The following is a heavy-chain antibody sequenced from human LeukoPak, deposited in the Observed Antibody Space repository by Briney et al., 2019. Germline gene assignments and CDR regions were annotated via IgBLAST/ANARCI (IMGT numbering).Heavy chain of an antibody. Sequence: SETLSLTCTVSGGSISSSSYYWGWIRQPPGKGLEWIGGIYYSGSTYYNPSLKSRVTISVDTSKNQFSLKLSSVTAADTAVYYCARDRSIAAGWFDPWGQGTLVTVSS. CDR3: ARDRSIAAGWFDP. CDR1: GGSISSSSYY. J-gene: IGHJ5*02. D-gene: IGHD6-13*01. V-gene: IGHV4-39*07. CDR2: IYYSGST.